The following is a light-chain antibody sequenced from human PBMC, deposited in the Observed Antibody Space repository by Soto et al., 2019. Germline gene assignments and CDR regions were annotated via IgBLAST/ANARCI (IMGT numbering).Light chain of an antibody. CDR1: QSLVDSDGNTY. V-gene: IGKV2-30*01. CDR3: MQGTQWPPIT. CDR2: KAS. Sequence: DVVMTQSPLSLPVTLGQPASISCRSSQSLVDSDGNTYLNWFQQRPGQSPRRLIYKASNRDPGVPDRFSGSGSGTDLTLKISRVEAEDVGVYYCMQGTQWPPITFGQGTRLEIK. J-gene: IGKJ5*01.